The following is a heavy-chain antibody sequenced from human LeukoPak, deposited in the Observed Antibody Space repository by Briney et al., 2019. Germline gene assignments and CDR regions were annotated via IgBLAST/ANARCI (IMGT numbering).Heavy chain of an antibody. V-gene: IGHV3-49*04. CDR3: TRVDSYYSSDY. J-gene: IGHJ4*02. CDR1: GSTFGDYA. D-gene: IGHD3-10*01. Sequence: PGRSLRLSCTASGSTFGDYAMSWVRQAPGKGLEWVGFIRSKAYGGTTEYAASVKGRFTISRDDSKSIAYLQMNSLKTEDTAVYYCTRVDSYYSSDYWGQGTLVTVSS. CDR2: IRSKAYGGTT.